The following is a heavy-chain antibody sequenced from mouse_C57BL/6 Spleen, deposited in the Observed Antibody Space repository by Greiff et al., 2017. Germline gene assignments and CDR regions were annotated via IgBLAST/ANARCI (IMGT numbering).Heavy chain of an antibody. CDR1: GFTFSDYY. Sequence: EVMLVESEGGLVQPGSSMKLSCTASGFTFSDYYMAWVRQVPEKGLEWVANINYDGSSTYYLDSLKSRFIISRDNAKNILYLQMSSLKSEDTATYYCAREDYDWFAYWGQGTLVTVSA. J-gene: IGHJ3*01. CDR3: AREDYDWFAY. CDR2: INYDGSST. V-gene: IGHV5-16*01. D-gene: IGHD2-4*01.